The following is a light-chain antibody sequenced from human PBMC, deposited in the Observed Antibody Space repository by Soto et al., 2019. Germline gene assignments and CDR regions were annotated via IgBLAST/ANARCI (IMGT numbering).Light chain of an antibody. CDR2: LNSDGSQ. V-gene: IGLV4-69*01. Sequence: QLVVTQSPSASASLGASVKLTCTLSSEHSTYVMAWHQQQPEKGPRYLMRLNSDGSQNKGDGIPDRFSGSSSGAERYLTISSLQSEDEADYYCQVWGTGIQVFGGGTKLTVL. J-gene: IGLJ2*01. CDR1: SEHSTYV. CDR3: QVWGTGIQV.